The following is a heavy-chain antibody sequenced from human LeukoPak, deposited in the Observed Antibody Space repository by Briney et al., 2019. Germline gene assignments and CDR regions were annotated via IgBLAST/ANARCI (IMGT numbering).Heavy chain of an antibody. Sequence: VASVTVSCKASGYTFTSYAMNWVRQAPGQGLEWMGWINTNTGNPTYAQGFTGRFVFSLDTSVSTAYLRISSLKAEDTAVYYCARPKGVPYCSSTSCPYYFDYWGQGTLVTVSS. J-gene: IGHJ4*02. CDR1: GYTFTSYA. CDR2: INTNTGNP. D-gene: IGHD2-2*01. V-gene: IGHV7-4-1*02. CDR3: ARPKGVPYCSSTSCPYYFDY.